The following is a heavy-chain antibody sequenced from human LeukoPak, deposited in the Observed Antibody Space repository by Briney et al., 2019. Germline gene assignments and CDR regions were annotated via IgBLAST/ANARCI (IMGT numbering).Heavy chain of an antibody. CDR3: VRLVFCSTTSCYFDY. V-gene: IGHV4-39*01. CDR2: INYRGTT. Sequence: SETLSLTCTVSGDSISSGSYFWAWVRQPPGKGLEWIGRINYRGTTYYTPSLKSRVTISVDTSKNQFSLKLSSVTAVDMSVYYCVRLVFCSTTSCYFDYWGQGRLVTVSS. CDR1: GDSISSGSYF. J-gene: IGHJ4*02. D-gene: IGHD2-2*01.